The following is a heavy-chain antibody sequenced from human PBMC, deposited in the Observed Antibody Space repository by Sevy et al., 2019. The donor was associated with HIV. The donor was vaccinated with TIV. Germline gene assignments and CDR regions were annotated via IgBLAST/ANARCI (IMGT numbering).Heavy chain of an antibody. CDR2: ISSSSSTI. CDR3: ARAGVAYSSSWYYFDY. J-gene: IGHJ4*02. D-gene: IGHD6-13*01. Sequence: GGSLRLSCAASGFTFSSYSMNWVRQAPGKGLEWVSYISSSSSTIYYVDSVKGRFTISRDNAKNSLYLQMNSLRDEDTAVYYCARAGVAYSSSWYYFDYWGQGTLVTVSS. CDR1: GFTFSSYS. V-gene: IGHV3-48*02.